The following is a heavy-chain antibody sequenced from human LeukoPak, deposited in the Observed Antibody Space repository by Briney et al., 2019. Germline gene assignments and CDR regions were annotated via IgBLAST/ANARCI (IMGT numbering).Heavy chain of an antibody. CDR2: IYSGGST. J-gene: IGHJ6*02. D-gene: IGHD3-10*01. V-gene: IGHV3-66*01. CDR1: GFTISSSY. Sequence: TGGSLRLSCAASGFTISSSYMSWVRQAPGKGLELVSVIYSGGSTYYADSVKGRFTISRDNSKNTLYLQMNSLRAEDTAVYYCARDTIVVRGVQYYYGMDVWGQGTTVTVSS. CDR3: ARDTIVVRGVQYYYGMDV.